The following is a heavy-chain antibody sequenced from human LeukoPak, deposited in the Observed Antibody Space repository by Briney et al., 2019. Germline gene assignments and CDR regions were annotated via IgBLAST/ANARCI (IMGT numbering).Heavy chain of an antibody. D-gene: IGHD2-2*02. CDR2: IFHSGST. Sequence: SDTLSLICAVSGGFISIQNWRGWARHRPGDGLEWIGEIFHSGSTHYNPSLKSRVTISVDKSKNKFSLNLSSVTAADTAVYYCAKGDIPNRFDPWGQGTLVTVSS. CDR1: GGFISIQNW. J-gene: IGHJ5*02. V-gene: IGHV4-4*02. CDR3: AKGDIPNRFDP.